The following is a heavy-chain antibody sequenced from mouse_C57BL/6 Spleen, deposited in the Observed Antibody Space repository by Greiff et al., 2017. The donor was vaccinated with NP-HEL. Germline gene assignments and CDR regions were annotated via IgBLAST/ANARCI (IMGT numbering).Heavy chain of an antibody. CDR1: GFTFSDYY. J-gene: IGHJ4*01. CDR3: ARHETGPYYAMDY. CDR2: ISNGGGST. V-gene: IGHV5-12*01. D-gene: IGHD4-1*01. Sequence: EVHLVESGGGLVQPGGSLKLSCAASGFTFSDYYMYWVRQTPEKRLEWVAYISNGGGSTYYPATVKGRFTISRDNAKNTLYLQMSRLKSEDTAMYYCARHETGPYYAMDYWGQGTSVTVSS.